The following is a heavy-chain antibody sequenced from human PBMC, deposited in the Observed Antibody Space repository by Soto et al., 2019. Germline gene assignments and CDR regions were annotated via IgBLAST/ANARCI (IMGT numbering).Heavy chain of an antibody. CDR1: GGSISSGDYY. V-gene: IGHV4-30-4*01. CDR2: IYYSGIT. J-gene: IGHJ6*02. Sequence: KPSETLSLTCTVSGGSISSGDYYWSWIRQPPGKGLEWIGYIYYSGITYYNPSLKSRVTISVDTSKNQFSLKLSSVTAADTAVYYCARVLDSSFNYYYGMDVWGQGTTVTVSS. D-gene: IGHD6-6*01. CDR3: ARVLDSSFNYYYGMDV.